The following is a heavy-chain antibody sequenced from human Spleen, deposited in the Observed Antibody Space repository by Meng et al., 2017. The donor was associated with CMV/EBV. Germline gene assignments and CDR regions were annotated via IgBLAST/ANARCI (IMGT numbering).Heavy chain of an antibody. J-gene: IGHJ5*02. CDR1: GFTFSSYS. CDR2: ISSSSSYI. Sequence: GESLKISCAASGFTFSSYSMNWVRQAPGKGLEWVSSISSSSSYIYYADSVKGRFTISRDNAKNSLYLQMNSLRAEDTAVYYCARESGQQQLVLAGVWFDPWGQGTLVTVSS. D-gene: IGHD6-13*01. V-gene: IGHV3-21*04. CDR3: ARESGQQQLVLAGVWFDP.